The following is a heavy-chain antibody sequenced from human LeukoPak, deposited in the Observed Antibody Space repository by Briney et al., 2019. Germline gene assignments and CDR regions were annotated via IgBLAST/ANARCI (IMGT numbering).Heavy chain of an antibody. Sequence: GGSPRLSCSASGFIFSNYGMYWVRQAPGKGLEFVSAISSDGDNTFYADSVKGRFTISRDNSKNTLYLQTSSLRGEDTAVYYCVRVNDYGDRNLYYFCYWGQGTLVTVSS. D-gene: IGHD4-17*01. CDR3: VRVNDYGDRNLYYFCY. CDR2: ISSDGDNT. CDR1: GFIFSNYG. J-gene: IGHJ4*02. V-gene: IGHV3-64D*06.